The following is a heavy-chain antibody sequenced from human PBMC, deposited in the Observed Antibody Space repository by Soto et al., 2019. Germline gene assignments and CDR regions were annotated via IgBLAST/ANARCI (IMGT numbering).Heavy chain of an antibody. J-gene: IGHJ5*02. CDR1: GGTFSSYA. D-gene: IGHD4-17*01. Sequence: QVQLVQSGAEVKKPGSSVKVSCKASGGTFSSYAISWVRQAPGQGLEWMGGIIPIFGTANYAQKFQGRVTITADESTSTAYMELSGLRSEDTAVYYCARSPTVTTILWFDPWGQGTLVTVSS. V-gene: IGHV1-69*01. CDR2: IIPIFGTA. CDR3: ARSPTVTTILWFDP.